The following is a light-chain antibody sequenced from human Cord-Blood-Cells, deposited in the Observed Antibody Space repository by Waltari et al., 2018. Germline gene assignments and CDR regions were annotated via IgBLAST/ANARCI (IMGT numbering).Light chain of an antibody. CDR3: SSYTSSSTYV. CDR2: DVS. Sequence: QSALTQPASVSGSPGQSITISCTGTSSDVGGYNYVSWYQQHPGKVPKLMIYDVSKRPSGVSNRFSGSKSGNTASLTISGLQVEDEADYYCSSYTSSSTYVFGTGTKVTVL. CDR1: SSDVGGYNY. V-gene: IGLV2-14*01. J-gene: IGLJ1*01.